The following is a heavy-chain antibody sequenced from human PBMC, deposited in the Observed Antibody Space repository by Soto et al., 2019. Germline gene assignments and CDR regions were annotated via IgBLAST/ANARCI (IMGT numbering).Heavy chain of an antibody. D-gene: IGHD3-22*01. Sequence: QVQLVQSGAEVKKPGASVKVSCKASGYTFTSYYMHWVRQAPGQGLEWMGIINPSGGSTRYAQKFQGRVTMTSDTSTSTVYMELSSLRSEDTAVYYCARGLIYDSSGYYFDCWGQGTLVTVSS. CDR3: ARGLIYDSSGYYFDC. V-gene: IGHV1-46*01. J-gene: IGHJ4*02. CDR1: GYTFTSYY. CDR2: INPSGGST.